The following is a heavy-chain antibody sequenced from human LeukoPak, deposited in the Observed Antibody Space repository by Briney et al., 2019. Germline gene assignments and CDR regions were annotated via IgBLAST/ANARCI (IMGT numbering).Heavy chain of an antibody. CDR2: ISSSSSTI. CDR3: ARVAIGGSYEASYYYYYGMDV. Sequence: GGSLRLSSAASGFTFSSYSMNWVRQAPGKGLEWVSYISSSSSTIYYADSVKGRFTISRDNAKNSLYLQMNSLRAEDTAVYYCARVAIGGSYEASYYYYYGMDVWGQGTTVTVSS. V-gene: IGHV3-48*04. J-gene: IGHJ6*02. CDR1: GFTFSSYS. D-gene: IGHD1-26*01.